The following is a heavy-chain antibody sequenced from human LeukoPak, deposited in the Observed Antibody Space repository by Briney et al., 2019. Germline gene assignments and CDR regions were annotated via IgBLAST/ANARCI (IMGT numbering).Heavy chain of an antibody. D-gene: IGHD2-2*01. CDR1: GGTFSSYA. CDR2: IIPIFGTA. J-gene: IGHJ4*02. CDR3: ASSECQLLRRNASSGFGY. Sequence: GASVKVSCKASGGTFSSYAISWVRQAPGQGLEWMGGIIPIFGTANYAQKFQGRVTITTDESTSTAYMELSSLRSEDTAVYYCASSECQLLRRNASSGFGYWGQGTLVTVSS. V-gene: IGHV1-69*05.